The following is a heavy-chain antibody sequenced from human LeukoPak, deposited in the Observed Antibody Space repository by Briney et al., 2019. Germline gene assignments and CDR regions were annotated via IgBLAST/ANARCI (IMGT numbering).Heavy chain of an antibody. J-gene: IGHJ4*02. CDR3: ARDRSVITMMGN. CDR2: ISAYNGNT. D-gene: IGHD3-22*01. Sequence: GASVKVSCKASGYTFTIYGIRWVRQAPGQGLEWMGWISAYNGNTNYAQKLQGRVTMTTDTSTSTAYMELRSLRSDDTAVYYCARDRSVITMMGNWGQGTLVTVSS. CDR1: GYTFTIYG. V-gene: IGHV1-18*01.